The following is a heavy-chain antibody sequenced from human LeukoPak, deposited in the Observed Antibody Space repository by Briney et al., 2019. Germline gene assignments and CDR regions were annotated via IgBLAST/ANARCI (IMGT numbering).Heavy chain of an antibody. Sequence: SQTLSLTCTVSGVSISSADYWSWIRQPPGKGLEWIGYIYYSGSTNYNPSLKSRVTISVDTSKNQFSLKLSSVTAADTAVYYCARDRLPLAFDIWGQGTMVTVSS. CDR1: GVSISSADY. V-gene: IGHV4-61*08. CDR3: ARDRLPLAFDI. J-gene: IGHJ3*02. CDR2: IYYSGST.